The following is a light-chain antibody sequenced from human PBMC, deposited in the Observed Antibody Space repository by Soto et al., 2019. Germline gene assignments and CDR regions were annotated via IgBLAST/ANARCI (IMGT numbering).Light chain of an antibody. CDR3: SSYAGSNTWV. J-gene: IGLJ1*01. V-gene: IGLV1-40*01. CDR1: SSNIGAGHV. CDR2: GSS. Sequence: QSVLTQPPSVSGAPGQRVTISCTGSSSNIGAGHVVHWYQQFPGRAPNLLIYGSSNRPSGVPDRFSGSKSGTSASLAITGLQAEDEADYYCSSYAGSNTWVFGTGTKLTVL.